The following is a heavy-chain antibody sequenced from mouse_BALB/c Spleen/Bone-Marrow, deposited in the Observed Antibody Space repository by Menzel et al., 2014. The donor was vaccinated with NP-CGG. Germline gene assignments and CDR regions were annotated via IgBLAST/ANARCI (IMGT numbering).Heavy chain of an antibody. D-gene: IGHD2-1*01. Sequence: QVQLKESGPELVRPGVSVKISCKGSGYTFTDYAMHWVKQSHAKSLEWIGVISTYSGNTNYNQKFKGKATMTVDKSSSTAYMVLARLTSEDSAIYYCASPIYYGNYEGFAYWGQGTLVTVSA. V-gene: IGHV1-67*01. CDR3: ASPIYYGNYEGFAY. CDR1: GYTFTDYA. J-gene: IGHJ3*01. CDR2: ISTYSGNT.